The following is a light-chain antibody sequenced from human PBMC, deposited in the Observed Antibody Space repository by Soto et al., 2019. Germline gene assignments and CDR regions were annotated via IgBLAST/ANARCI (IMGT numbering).Light chain of an antibody. V-gene: IGKV3-20*01. Sequence: DIVLTQSPGTLSLSPGERATLSCRASQIISSTYLGWYQQKPGQAPRLLIYGASSRATGIPDRFSGSGSGTDFTLTISRLEPEDFAVYYCQQFGISPRTFGQGTKLE. J-gene: IGKJ2*01. CDR1: QIISSTY. CDR3: QQFGISPRT. CDR2: GAS.